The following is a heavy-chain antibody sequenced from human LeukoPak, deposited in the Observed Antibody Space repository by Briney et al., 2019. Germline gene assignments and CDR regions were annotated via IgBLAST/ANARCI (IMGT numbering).Heavy chain of an antibody. CDR3: ARVRYSSSWRGVVDY. CDR1: GFTFSSYA. CDR2: ISYDGSNK. D-gene: IGHD6-13*01. V-gene: IGHV3-30-3*01. J-gene: IGHJ4*02. Sequence: GGSLRLSCAASGFTFSSYAMHWVRQAPGKGLEWVAVISYDGSNKYYADSVKGRFTISRDNSKNTLYLQMNSLRAEDTAVYYCARVRYSSSWRGVVDYWGQGTLVTVSS.